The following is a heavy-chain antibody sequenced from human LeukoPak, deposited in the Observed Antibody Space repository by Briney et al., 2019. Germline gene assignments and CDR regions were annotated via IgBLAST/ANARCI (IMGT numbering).Heavy chain of an antibody. CDR3: ARFALSSSLDY. CDR2: IYPGYSDT. Sequence: GESLKISCKISGYRLTNNWIGWVRQVPGKGLEWMGIIYPGYSDTRYSPSFQGQVTFSVDTSTSTVYLQWSSLKASDTAIYYCARFALSSSLDYWGQGTLVTVSP. D-gene: IGHD6-13*01. V-gene: IGHV5-51*01. J-gene: IGHJ4*02. CDR1: GYRLTNNW.